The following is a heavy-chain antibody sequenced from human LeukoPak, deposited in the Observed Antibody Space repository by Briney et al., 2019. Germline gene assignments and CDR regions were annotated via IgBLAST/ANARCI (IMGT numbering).Heavy chain of an antibody. CDR2: FHTSGNT. V-gene: IGHV4-4*07. D-gene: IGHD1-20*01. CDR3: ARVGYNWNHFDY. CDR1: GGPISSYY. Sequence: SETPSLTCTVSGGPISSYYWSWIRQPAGKGLEWIGRFHTSGNTDYNPSLMSRVTMSVDTSKNQFSLKLNSVTAADTAVYYCARVGYNWNHFDYWGQGTLVTVSS. J-gene: IGHJ4*02.